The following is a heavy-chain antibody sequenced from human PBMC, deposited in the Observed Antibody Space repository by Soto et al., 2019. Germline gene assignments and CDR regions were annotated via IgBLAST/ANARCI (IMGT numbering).Heavy chain of an antibody. CDR1: GGSISNAAYS. V-gene: IGHV4-30-2*01. D-gene: IGHD5-18*01. Sequence: KPSETLSVTCTVSGGSISNAAYSWSWIRQPPGKGLEWIGYIYPSGMPFYNPSLRSRVTISIDRSNDQFSLNLKSVTAADTAVYYCARERGGYGLFDSWGQGTLVTVSS. CDR3: ARERGGYGLFDS. CDR2: IYPSGMP. J-gene: IGHJ4*02.